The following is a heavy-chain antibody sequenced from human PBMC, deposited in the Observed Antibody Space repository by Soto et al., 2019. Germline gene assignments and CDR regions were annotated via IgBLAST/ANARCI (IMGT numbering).Heavy chain of an antibody. Sequence: QVQLQQWGAGLLKPSETLSLTCAVYGGSFSGYYWSWIRQSPGKGLEWIGEINHSGSTNYNPSLKSRVTISVDTSKNQFSLKLSSVTATDTAVHYCASLPIAAVVNGHKYYFDYWGQGTLVTVSS. CDR1: GGSFSGYY. D-gene: IGHD6-13*01. V-gene: IGHV4-34*01. CDR3: ASLPIAAVVNGHKYYFDY. J-gene: IGHJ4*02. CDR2: INHSGST.